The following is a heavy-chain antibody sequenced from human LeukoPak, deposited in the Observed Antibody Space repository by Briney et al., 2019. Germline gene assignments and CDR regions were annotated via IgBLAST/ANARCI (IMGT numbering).Heavy chain of an antibody. CDR2: MNPNSGNT. D-gene: IGHD6-13*01. Sequence: ASVKVSCKASGYTFTSYDINWVRQATGQGLEWMGWMNPNSGNTGYAQKFQGRVTMTRNTSISAAYMELSSLRSEDTAVYYCASSGIAAAGILGGYWGQGTLVTVSS. CDR1: GYTFTSYD. J-gene: IGHJ4*02. CDR3: ASSGIAAAGILGGY. V-gene: IGHV1-8*01.